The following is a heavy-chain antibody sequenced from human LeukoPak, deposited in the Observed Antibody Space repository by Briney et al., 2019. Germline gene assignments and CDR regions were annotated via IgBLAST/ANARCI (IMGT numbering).Heavy chain of an antibody. J-gene: IGHJ4*02. CDR3: ARAKWFGELFLDY. V-gene: IGHV4-4*07. CDR2: IYTSGST. D-gene: IGHD3-10*01. Sequence: PSETLSFTCTVSGGSIGSYYWSWIRQPAGKGLEWIGRIYTSGSTNYNPSLKSRVTMSVDTSKNQFSLKLSSATAADTAVYYCARAKWFGELFLDYWGQGTLVTVSS. CDR1: GGSIGSYY.